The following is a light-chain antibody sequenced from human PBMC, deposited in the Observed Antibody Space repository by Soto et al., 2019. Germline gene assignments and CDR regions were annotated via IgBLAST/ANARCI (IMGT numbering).Light chain of an antibody. V-gene: IGKV1-39*01. J-gene: IGKJ1*01. CDR1: QSISSY. CDR3: QQNYTTPRT. CDR2: AAS. Sequence: DIPMTQSPSSLSASVGDRVTITCRASQSISSYLNWYQQKLGKAPKLLIYAASNLQSGVPSRFSGSGSMTDFTPTISSLQPEDFATYYCQQNYTTPRTFGHGTKVEIK.